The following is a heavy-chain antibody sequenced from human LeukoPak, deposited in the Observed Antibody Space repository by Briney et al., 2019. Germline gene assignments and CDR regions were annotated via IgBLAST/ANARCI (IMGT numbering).Heavy chain of an antibody. CDR1: GGSISSYY. CDR2: IYYSGST. J-gene: IGHJ4*02. CDR3: ARGRNYDSSGYYFGLDY. D-gene: IGHD3-22*01. Sequence: SETLSLTCTVSGGSISSYYWSWIRQPPGKGLEWIGYIYYSGSTNYNPSLKSRVTISVDTSKNQFSLKLSSVTAADTAVYYCARGRNYDSSGYYFGLDYWGQGTLVTVSP. V-gene: IGHV4-59*12.